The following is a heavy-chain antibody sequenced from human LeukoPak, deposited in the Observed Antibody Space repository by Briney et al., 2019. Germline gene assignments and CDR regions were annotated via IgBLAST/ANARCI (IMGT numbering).Heavy chain of an antibody. Sequence: GGSLRLSCAASGITFSRYGMHWVRQAPGKGLEWVAVVSYDGSNKYYADSVKGRFTISRDNSKNTLYLQMNSLRAEDTAVYYCARHSLSYYDFWSGFDYWGQGTLVTVSS. V-gene: IGHV3-30*03. D-gene: IGHD3-3*01. CDR2: VSYDGSNK. CDR3: ARHSLSYYDFWSGFDY. J-gene: IGHJ4*02. CDR1: GITFSRYG.